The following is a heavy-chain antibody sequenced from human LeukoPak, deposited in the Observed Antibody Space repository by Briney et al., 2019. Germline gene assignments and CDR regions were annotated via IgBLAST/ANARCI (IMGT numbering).Heavy chain of an antibody. D-gene: IGHD2-2*01. CDR3: ARGRDIVVVPAANYHYYMDV. Sequence: GASVKVSCKASGYTFTSYDINWVRQATGQGLEWMGWMNPNSGNTGYAQKFQGRVTMTRNTSISTAYMELSSLRSEDTAVYYCARGRDIVVVPAANYHYYMDVWGKGTTVTVSS. CDR1: GYTFTSYD. J-gene: IGHJ6*03. CDR2: MNPNSGNT. V-gene: IGHV1-8*01.